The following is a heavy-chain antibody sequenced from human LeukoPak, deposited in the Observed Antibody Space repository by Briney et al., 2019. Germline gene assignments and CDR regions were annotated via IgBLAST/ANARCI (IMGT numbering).Heavy chain of an antibody. V-gene: IGHV4-31*03. Sequence: SETLSLTCTASGGSISSGEYYWSWLRQHPGKGLEWIGYIYYSGSTYYNPSLKSRVTISVDTSKNQFSLKLSSVTAADTAVYYCARDRIAGRWFDPWGQGTLVTVSS. CDR3: ARDRIAGRWFDP. CDR1: GGSISSGEYY. J-gene: IGHJ5*02. CDR2: IYYSGST. D-gene: IGHD6-13*01.